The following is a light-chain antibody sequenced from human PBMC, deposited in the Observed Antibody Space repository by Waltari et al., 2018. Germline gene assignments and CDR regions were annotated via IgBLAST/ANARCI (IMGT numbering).Light chain of an antibody. J-gene: IGKJ4*01. CDR1: QGINNY. CDR2: GAS. Sequence: DIQMTQSPSSLSASVGDRVTITCRASQGINNYLACFQQKPGKTPKSLISGASTLQSGVSSNFSGSESGTDFTLTINSLQPEDFATYYCQQYNFYPPTFGGGTTVE. V-gene: IGKV1-16*02. CDR3: QQYNFYPPT.